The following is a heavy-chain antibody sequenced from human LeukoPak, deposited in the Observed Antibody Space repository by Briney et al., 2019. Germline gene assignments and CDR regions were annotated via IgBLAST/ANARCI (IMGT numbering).Heavy chain of an antibody. CDR1: GYTFTSYG. CDR2: ISAYNGNT. Sequence: ASVKVSCKASGYTFTSYGISWVRQAPGQGLEWMGWISAYNGNTNYAQKLQGRVTMTTDTPTSTAYMELRSLRSDDTAVYYCARVETYYYGSGSYPWWGQGTLVTASS. CDR3: ARVETYYYGSGSYPW. V-gene: IGHV1-18*01. D-gene: IGHD3-10*01. J-gene: IGHJ4*02.